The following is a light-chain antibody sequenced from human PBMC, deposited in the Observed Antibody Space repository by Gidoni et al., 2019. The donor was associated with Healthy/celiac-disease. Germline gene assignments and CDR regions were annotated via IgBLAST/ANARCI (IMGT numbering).Light chain of an antibody. Sequence: EIVMPQSPATLSVSPGERATLSCRASQSVSSNLAWYQQKPGQAPRLLIYGASTRSTGIPARFSGSGSGTEFTLTISSLQSEDFAVDYCQQYNNWPPSWTFGQGTKVEIK. J-gene: IGKJ1*01. CDR2: GAS. V-gene: IGKV3-15*01. CDR1: QSVSSN. CDR3: QQYNNWPPSWT.